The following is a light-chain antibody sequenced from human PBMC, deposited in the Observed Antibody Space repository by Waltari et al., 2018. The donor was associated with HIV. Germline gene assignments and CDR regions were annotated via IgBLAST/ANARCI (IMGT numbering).Light chain of an antibody. J-gene: IGLJ2*01. Sequence: QSALTQPPSASGSPGQSVTISCTGTTSDVGRYNYVSWYQQHPGKAPKLIIFDVTKRPSGVPDRFSGSKSGNTASLTVSGLQTEDEADYFCSSFAGTNRFMVFGGGTQLTVL. CDR3: SSFAGTNRFMV. V-gene: IGLV2-8*01. CDR2: DVT. CDR1: TSDVGRYNY.